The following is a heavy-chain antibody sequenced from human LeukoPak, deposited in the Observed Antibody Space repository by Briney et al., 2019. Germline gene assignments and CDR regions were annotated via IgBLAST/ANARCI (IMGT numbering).Heavy chain of an antibody. CDR1: GYTFTSYD. Sequence: ASVKVSCKASGYTFTSYDINWVRQATGQGLEWMGWMNPNGGNTGYAQKFQGRVTMTRNTSISTAYMELNSLRSEDTAVYYSARGVRRTRPGEGPWGQGTLVTVSS. J-gene: IGHJ5*02. V-gene: IGHV1-8*01. CDR3: ARGVRRTRPGEGP. CDR2: MNPNGGNT. D-gene: IGHD1-14*01.